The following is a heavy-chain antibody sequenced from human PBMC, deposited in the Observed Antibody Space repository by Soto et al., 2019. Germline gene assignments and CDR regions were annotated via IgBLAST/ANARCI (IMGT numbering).Heavy chain of an antibody. CDR2: IHAYNGNT. V-gene: IGHV1-18*01. J-gene: IGHJ6*02. CDR3: ARDKSVVVPAATRGGMDV. Sequence: ASVKVSFKASGYTFTSYGISWVRQAPGQGLEGMGWIHAYNGNTNYAQKLQGRVTMNTDTSTSTAYMELRSLRSDDTAVYYCARDKSVVVPAATRGGMDVWGQGTTVTVSS. CDR1: GYTFTSYG. D-gene: IGHD2-2*01.